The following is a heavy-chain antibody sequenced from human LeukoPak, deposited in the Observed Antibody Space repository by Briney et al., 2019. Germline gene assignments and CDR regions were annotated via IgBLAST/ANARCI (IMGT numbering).Heavy chain of an antibody. J-gene: IGHJ6*02. V-gene: IGHV1-8*01. CDR2: MNPNSGNT. D-gene: IGHD3-3*01. CDR3: ASATTYYDFWSGYYSYYYYGMDV. Sequence: ASVKVSCKASGYTFTIYDINWVRQATGQGLEWMGWMNPNSGNTGYAQKFQGRVTMTRNTSISTAYMELSSLRPEDTAVYYCASATTYYDFWSGYYSYYYYGMDVWGQGTAVTVSS. CDR1: GYTFTIYD.